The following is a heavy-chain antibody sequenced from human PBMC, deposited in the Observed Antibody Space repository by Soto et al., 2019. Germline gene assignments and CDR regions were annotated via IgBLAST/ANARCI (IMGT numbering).Heavy chain of an antibody. CDR3: ARDYYYDSSGYYAGFDY. CDR1: GFTFSSYA. CDR2: ISSNGGST. V-gene: IGHV3-64*01. J-gene: IGHJ4*02. Sequence: GGSLRLSCAASGFTFSSYAMHWVRQAPGKGLEYVSAISSNGGSTYYANSVKGRFTISRDNSKNTLYLQMGSLRAEDMAVYYCARDYYYDSSGYYAGFDYWGQGTLVTVSS. D-gene: IGHD3-22*01.